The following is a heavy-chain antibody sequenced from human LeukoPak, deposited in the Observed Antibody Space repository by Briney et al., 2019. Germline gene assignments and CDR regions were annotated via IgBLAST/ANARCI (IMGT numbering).Heavy chain of an antibody. J-gene: IGHJ4*02. Sequence: SEKVSCTASGDAFTGCYMHWVRQAPGPGLEWMGWINPNSGGTNYAQKFQGRVTLTRYTSTSTVYMELSRLRSDDTAVYYCARVRWYCSRTSCRRLPFNYRGQGTLVTVSS. V-gene: IGHV1-2*02. CDR2: INPNSGGT. CDR3: ARVRWYCSRTSCRRLPFNY. CDR1: GDAFTGCY. D-gene: IGHD2-2*01.